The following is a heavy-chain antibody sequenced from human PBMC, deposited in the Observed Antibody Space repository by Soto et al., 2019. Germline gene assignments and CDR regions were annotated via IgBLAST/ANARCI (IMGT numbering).Heavy chain of an antibody. CDR2: INHSGST. Sequence: QVQLQQWGAGLLKPSETLSLTCAVYGRSFSGYYWSWIRQPPGKGLEWIGEINHSGSTNYNPSLKSRVTISVDTSKNQFSLKLSSVTAADTAVYYCARGSITTVVVVAAPYFDYWGQGTLVTVSS. J-gene: IGHJ4*02. D-gene: IGHD2-15*01. CDR3: ARGSITTVVVVAAPYFDY. V-gene: IGHV4-34*01. CDR1: GRSFSGYY.